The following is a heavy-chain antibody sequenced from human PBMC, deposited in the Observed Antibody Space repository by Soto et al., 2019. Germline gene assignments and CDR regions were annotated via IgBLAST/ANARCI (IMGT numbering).Heavy chain of an antibody. V-gene: IGHV3-23*01. J-gene: IGHJ5*02. CDR1: GFNFNTFA. CDR3: AKDPPSPWTANWVDP. CDR2: ISSSGGSR. D-gene: IGHD1-1*01. Sequence: PGGSLRLSCAAAGFNFNTFAMSWIRQAPGKGLEWVSRISSSGGSRDYADSVRGRFFISRDNSKNVLFLQMNSLRVDDTATYYCAKDPPSPWTANWVDPWGKGTLVTVSS.